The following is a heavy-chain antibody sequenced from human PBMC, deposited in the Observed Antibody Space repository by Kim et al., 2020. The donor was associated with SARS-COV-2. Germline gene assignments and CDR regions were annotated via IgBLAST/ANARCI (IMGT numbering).Heavy chain of an antibody. J-gene: IGHJ5*01. CDR1: GYTFTSYG. CDR2: ISAYNGNT. V-gene: IGHV1-18*01. D-gene: IGHD3-9*01. CDR3: ARDIPYDDIFGGGVWFDS. Sequence: ASVKVSYKASGYTFTSYGISWVRQAPGQGLEWMGWISAYNGNTHYAQKLQGRVTITTDTSTSTAYMELRSLRSDDTAVYYCARDIPYDDIFGGGVWFDSWGQGTLVTVSS.